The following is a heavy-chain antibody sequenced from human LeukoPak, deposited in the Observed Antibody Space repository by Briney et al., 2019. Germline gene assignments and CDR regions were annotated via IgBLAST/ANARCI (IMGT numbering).Heavy chain of an antibody. J-gene: IGHJ4*02. V-gene: IGHV3-73*01. CDR1: GFTFSSYT. CDR3: TTYRSGHY. D-gene: IGHD6-19*01. Sequence: GGSLRLSCAASGFTFSSYTMTWVRQASGKGLEWVGRITTEGTNYATAYAASVKGRFTISRHDSENTAYLQMNSLKSEDTALYYCTTYRSGHYWGQGTQVTVSS. CDR2: ITTEGTNYAT.